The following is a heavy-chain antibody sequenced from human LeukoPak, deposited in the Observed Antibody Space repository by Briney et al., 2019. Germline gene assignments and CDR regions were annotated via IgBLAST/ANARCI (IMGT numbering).Heavy chain of an antibody. Sequence: ASVKVSCKAPGYTFTGYYMHWVRQAPGQGLEWMGWINPNSGGTNYAQKFQGRVTMTRDTSISTAYMELSRLRSDDTAVYYCARDWSNDFWSRRVNWFDPWGQGTLVTVSS. CDR2: INPNSGGT. CDR1: GYTFTGYY. J-gene: IGHJ5*02. V-gene: IGHV1-2*02. D-gene: IGHD3-3*01. CDR3: ARDWSNDFWSRRVNWFDP.